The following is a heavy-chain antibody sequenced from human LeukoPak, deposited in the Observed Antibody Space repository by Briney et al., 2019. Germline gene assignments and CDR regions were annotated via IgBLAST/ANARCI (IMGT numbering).Heavy chain of an antibody. J-gene: IGHJ4*02. D-gene: IGHD3-22*01. CDR3: ARAFRSYDTNGYVY. CDR1: GYTFTNYA. Sequence: ASVKVSCKASGYTFTNYAMNWVRPAPGQGLEWMGWINSNTGNPTYAQGFTGRFVFSLDTSVSTAYLQISSLKAEDTAVYYCARAFRSYDTNGYVYWGQGTLVTVSS. V-gene: IGHV7-4-1*02. CDR2: INSNTGNP.